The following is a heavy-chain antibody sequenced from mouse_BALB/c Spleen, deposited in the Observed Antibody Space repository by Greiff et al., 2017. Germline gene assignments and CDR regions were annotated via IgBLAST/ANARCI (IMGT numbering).Heavy chain of an antibody. CDR2: ISYSGST. CDR3: ARYDYRYDGYFDY. CDR1: GDSITSGY. Sequence: VQLQQSGPSLVKPSQTLSLTCSVTGDSITSGYWNWIRKFPGNKLEYMGYISYSGSTYYNPSLKSRISITRDTSKNQYYLQLNSVTTEDTATYYCARYDYRYDGYFDYWGQGTTLTVSS. V-gene: IGHV3-8*02. J-gene: IGHJ2*01. D-gene: IGHD2-14*01.